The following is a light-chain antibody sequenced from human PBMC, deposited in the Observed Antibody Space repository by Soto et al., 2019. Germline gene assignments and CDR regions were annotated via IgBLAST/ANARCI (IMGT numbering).Light chain of an antibody. V-gene: IGLV2-8*01. Sequence: QSALTHPPSASGAPGQSVTISCTGTSSDIGGYTYVSWYQQHPGKAPKLMLYEVNKRTSGVPDRFSGSKSGNTASLSVSWLQAEEESDYYCRPSTGRNNLGVFGGGTKLTVL. J-gene: IGLJ3*02. CDR1: SSDIGGYTY. CDR3: RPSTGRNNLGV. CDR2: EVN.